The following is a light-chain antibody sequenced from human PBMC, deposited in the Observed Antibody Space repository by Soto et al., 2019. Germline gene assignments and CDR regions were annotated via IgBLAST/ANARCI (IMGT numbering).Light chain of an antibody. J-gene: IGKJ4*02. CDR1: QSVSFY. CDR3: QQYGSSGT. V-gene: IGKV3-20*01. Sequence: EIVLTQSPGSLSLSPGDRATLSCRASQSVSFYLAWYQQKPGQAPRLLISDASNRATGIPDRFSGSGSGTDFTLTISRLEPEDFAVYYCQQYGSSGTFGRGTKVDIK. CDR2: DAS.